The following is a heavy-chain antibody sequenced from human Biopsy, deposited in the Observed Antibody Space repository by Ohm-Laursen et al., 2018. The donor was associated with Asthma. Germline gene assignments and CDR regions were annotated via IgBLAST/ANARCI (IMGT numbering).Heavy chain of an antibody. CDR1: GYTFIGCP. Sequence: SVKVSCKASGYTFIGCPIHWMRQAPGQGLEWMGQTNPNSGGTNYAQKFQGRVTMTRDTSISTAYMEVSRLRSDDTAVYYCARGQKSAGDRWFDPWGQGTLVTVSS. J-gene: IGHJ5*02. CDR2: TNPNSGGT. V-gene: IGHV1-2*06. CDR3: ARGQKSAGDRWFDP. D-gene: IGHD6-13*01.